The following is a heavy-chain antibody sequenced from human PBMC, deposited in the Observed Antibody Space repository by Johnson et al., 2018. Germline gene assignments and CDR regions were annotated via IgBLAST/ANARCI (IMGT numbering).Heavy chain of an antibody. V-gene: IGHV3-33*01. CDR3: ARTHGSGRVRSNNGMDV. CDR1: GFTFSNYG. J-gene: IGHJ6*02. D-gene: IGHD3-10*01. Sequence: QVQLVESGGGVVPXGRTLRLSCAASGFTFSNYGMHWVRQAPGKGLEWVALIWLDGNNKYYGESVKGRFTVSRDNSKNTLYLQMNSLRAEDTAVYYCARTHGSGRVRSNNGMDVWGQGTPVTVSS. CDR2: IWLDGNNK.